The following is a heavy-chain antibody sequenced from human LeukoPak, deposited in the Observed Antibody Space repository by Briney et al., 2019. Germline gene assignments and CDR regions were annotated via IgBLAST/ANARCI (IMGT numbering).Heavy chain of an antibody. Sequence: SETLSLTCAVSGDSISSGGYSWSWIRQTPGKGLEWIAYIHDSGSTYNNPSLKSRLSISIDTSKNQFSLKLNSVTAADTAVYYCARVVAAAGDNWFDPWGQGTLVTVSS. CDR1: GDSISSGGYS. D-gene: IGHD6-13*01. J-gene: IGHJ5*02. CDR2: IHDSGST. V-gene: IGHV4-30-4*07. CDR3: ARVVAAAGDNWFDP.